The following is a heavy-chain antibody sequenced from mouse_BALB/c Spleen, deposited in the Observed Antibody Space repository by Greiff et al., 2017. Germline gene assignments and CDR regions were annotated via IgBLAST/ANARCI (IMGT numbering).Heavy chain of an antibody. D-gene: IGHD1-1*01. Sequence: QVQLKQSGAELVRPGTSVKVSCKASGYAFTNYLIEWVKQRPGQGLEWIGVINPGSGGTNYNEKFKGKATLTADKSSSTAYMQLSSLTSDDSAVYFCARGYYGSRGCHFDYWGQGTTLTVSS. CDR1: GYAFTNYL. CDR3: ARGYYGSRGCHFDY. V-gene: IGHV1-54*03. J-gene: IGHJ2*01. CDR2: INPGSGGT.